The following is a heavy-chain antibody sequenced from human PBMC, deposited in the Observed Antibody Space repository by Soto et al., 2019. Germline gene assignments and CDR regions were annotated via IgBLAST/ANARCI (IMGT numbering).Heavy chain of an antibody. CDR3: ARSRYCSSTRCSLSSRFDP. D-gene: IGHD2-2*01. Sequence: VQLVESGGGVVKPGGSLRLSCEASGFAFSDYFMSWIRHAPGTGLQWVSSISESGTYTEFADSVKGRFTISRDNTNNSVSLQTNSLRGDDTAVSDRARSRYCSSTRCSLSSRFDPWGHGTLVIVSS. CDR1: GFAFSDYF. CDR2: ISESGTYT. J-gene: IGHJ5*02. V-gene: IGHV3-11*05.